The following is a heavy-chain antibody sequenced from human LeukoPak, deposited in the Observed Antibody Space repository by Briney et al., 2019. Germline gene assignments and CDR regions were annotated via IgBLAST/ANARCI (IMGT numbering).Heavy chain of an antibody. CDR2: ISGSGGST. CDR3: AKGYDFWSGYYSVY. V-gene: IGHV3-23*01. Sequence: PGGSLRLSCAASGFTFSSYAMSWVRQAPGKGLEWVSAISGSGGSTYYADSVKGRFTISRDNSKNTLYLQMNSLRAEDTAVYYCAKGYDFWSGYYSVYWGQGTLVTVSS. D-gene: IGHD3-3*01. CDR1: GFTFSSYA. J-gene: IGHJ4*02.